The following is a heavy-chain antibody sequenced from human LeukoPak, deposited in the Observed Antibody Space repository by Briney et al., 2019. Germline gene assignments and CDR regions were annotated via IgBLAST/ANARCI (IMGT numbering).Heavy chain of an antibody. CDR2: IYSSGST. Sequence: SETLSLTCSVSGGSISSHYWSWIRQAAGKGLEWIGRIYSSGSTNYNPSLKSRVTMSVDTSKNQFSLRLTSVTAADTAVYYCARGDYYDGGGRNWFDPGGQGTVVTVSS. D-gene: IGHD3-16*01. CDR1: GGSISSHY. CDR3: ARGDYYDGGGRNWFDP. V-gene: IGHV4-4*07. J-gene: IGHJ5*02.